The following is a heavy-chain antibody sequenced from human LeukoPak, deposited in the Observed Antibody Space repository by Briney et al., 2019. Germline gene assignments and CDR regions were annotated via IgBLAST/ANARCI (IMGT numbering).Heavy chain of an antibody. V-gene: IGHV3-7*01. Sequence: GGSLRLSCAASTFTFSTYWMSWVRQTPGKGLEWVANIKEDGSRQYYVDSVKGRFTISRDNAKNSLYLQMNSLRVEDTAVYYCARDGGGYDSWGQGTLVTVSS. CDR3: ARDGGGYDS. D-gene: IGHD5-24*01. CDR2: IKEDGSRQ. CDR1: TFTFSTYW. J-gene: IGHJ5*01.